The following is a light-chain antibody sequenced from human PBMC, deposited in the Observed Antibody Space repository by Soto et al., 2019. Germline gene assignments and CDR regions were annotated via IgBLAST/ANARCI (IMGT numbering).Light chain of an antibody. CDR1: SSNIGAGYD. CDR3: QSYDNSLGGYVL. V-gene: IGLV1-40*01. Sequence: QSVLTQPPSVSGAPGQRVTISCTGGSSNIGAGYDVHWYQQLPGTAPKILIYGNSNRPSGVPDRFSGSKSGTSASLAITGLQAEDEAGYYCQSYDNSLGGYVLFGGGSKLTVL. CDR2: GNS. J-gene: IGLJ2*01.